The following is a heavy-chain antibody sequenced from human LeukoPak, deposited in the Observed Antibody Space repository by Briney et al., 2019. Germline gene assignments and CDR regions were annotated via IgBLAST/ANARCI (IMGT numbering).Heavy chain of an antibody. CDR3: ATGVEVAPGTFDY. V-gene: IGHV5-51*01. CDR2: IYPSDSDT. J-gene: IGHJ4*02. CDR1: GYSFTTYW. Sequence: SGESLKISCKASGYSFTTYWIAWVRQMPGKGLEWMGLIYPSDSDTRYSRSFQGQVTISADKSISTAYLQWSSLKASDIAMYYCATGVEVAPGTFDYWGQGTLVTVSS. D-gene: IGHD6-13*01.